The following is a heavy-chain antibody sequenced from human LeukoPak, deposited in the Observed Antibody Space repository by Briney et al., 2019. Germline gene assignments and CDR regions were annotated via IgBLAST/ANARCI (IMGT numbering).Heavy chain of an antibody. CDR3: ARDRGPYCSSTSCYLGFDY. D-gene: IGHD2-2*01. Sequence: GSLRLSCAASGFTFSSYSMNWVRQSPGKGLEWIGEISHSGSTTYNPSLKSRLTMSVDTSKNQFSLKLSSVTAADTAVYYCARDRGPYCSSTSCYLGFDYWGQGTLVTVSS. CDR1: GFTFSSYS. V-gene: IGHV4-34*01. CDR2: ISHSGST. J-gene: IGHJ4*02.